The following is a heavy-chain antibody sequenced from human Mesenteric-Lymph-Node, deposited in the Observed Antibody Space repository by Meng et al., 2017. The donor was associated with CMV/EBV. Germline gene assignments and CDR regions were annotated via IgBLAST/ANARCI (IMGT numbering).Heavy chain of an antibody. CDR1: GYPFTGYY. CDR3: ARDQGGNDFWSNGMDV. CDR2: INPNNGGT. Sequence: SGYPFTGYYMHWVRQALGQGLEWMGWINPNNGGTNLAQKFQGRVTMARDTSIRTAYMELSSLRSDDTAVYFCARDQGGNDFWSNGMDVWGQGTLVTVSS. J-gene: IGHJ6*02. V-gene: IGHV1-2*02. D-gene: IGHD3-3*01.